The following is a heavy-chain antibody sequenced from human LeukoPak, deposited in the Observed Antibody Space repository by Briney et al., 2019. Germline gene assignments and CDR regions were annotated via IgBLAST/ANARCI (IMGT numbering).Heavy chain of an antibody. D-gene: IGHD5-12*01. J-gene: IGHJ5*02. CDR2: IIPILGIA. CDR1: GGTFSSYA. V-gene: IGHV1-69*04. CDR3: ARDRLDGYKRRPNWFDP. Sequence: GASVKVSCKASGGTFSSYAISWVRQAPGQGLEWMGRIIPILGIANYAQKFQGRVTITADKSTSTAYMELSSLRSEDMAVYYCARDRLDGYKRRPNWFDPWGQGTLVTVSS.